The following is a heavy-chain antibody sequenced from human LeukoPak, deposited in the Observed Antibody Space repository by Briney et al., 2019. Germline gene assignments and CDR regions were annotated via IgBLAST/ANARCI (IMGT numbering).Heavy chain of an antibody. Sequence: SETLSLTCTVSGGSISSYYWSWIRQPPGKGLEWIGYIYYSGSTNYNPSLKSRVTISVDTSKNQFSLKPSSVTAADTAVYYCARGSRYSSSWYEYNWFDPWGQGTLVTVSS. CDR2: IYYSGST. J-gene: IGHJ5*02. CDR3: ARGSRYSSSWYEYNWFDP. V-gene: IGHV4-59*01. CDR1: GGSISSYY. D-gene: IGHD6-13*01.